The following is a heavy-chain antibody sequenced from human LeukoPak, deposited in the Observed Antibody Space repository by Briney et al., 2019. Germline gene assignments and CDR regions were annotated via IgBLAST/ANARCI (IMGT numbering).Heavy chain of an antibody. CDR3: ARAHSSTWYFDC. Sequence: PGGSLRLSCAASGFTVSSNYMSWVRQAPGKGLEWVSVIYSDGSILYADSVKGRFTISRDNSKNTLYLQMNSLRAEDTAVYYCARAHSSTWYFDCWGQGTLVTVSS. V-gene: IGHV3-53*01. J-gene: IGHJ4*02. D-gene: IGHD6-13*01. CDR1: GFTVSSNY. CDR2: IYSDGSI.